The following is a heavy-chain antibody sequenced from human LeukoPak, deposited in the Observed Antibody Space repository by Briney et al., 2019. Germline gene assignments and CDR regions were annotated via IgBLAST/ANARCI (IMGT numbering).Heavy chain of an antibody. CDR3: AKDLTIAVAAPFDY. D-gene: IGHD6-19*01. V-gene: IGHV3-30*18. CDR1: GFTFSSYG. Sequence: GSLRLSCAASGFTFSSYGMHWVRQAPGKGLEWVAVISYDGSNKYYADSVKGRLTISRDNSKNTLYLQMNSLRAEDTAVYYCAKDLTIAVAAPFDYWGQGTLVTVSS. CDR2: ISYDGSNK. J-gene: IGHJ4*02.